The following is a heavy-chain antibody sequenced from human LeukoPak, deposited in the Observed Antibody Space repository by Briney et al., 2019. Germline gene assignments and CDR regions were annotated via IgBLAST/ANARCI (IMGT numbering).Heavy chain of an antibody. CDR1: GFTFSGSA. D-gene: IGHD3-22*01. CDR2: IRSKANSYAT. CDR3: TRLTSDDSRGYYGY. V-gene: IGHV3-73*01. Sequence: GGSLRLSCAASGFTFSGSAMHWVRQASGKGLEWVGRIRSKANSYATAYAASVKGRFTISRDDSKNTAYLQMNSLKTEDTAVYYCTRLTSDDSRGYYGYWGQGTLVTVSS. J-gene: IGHJ4*02.